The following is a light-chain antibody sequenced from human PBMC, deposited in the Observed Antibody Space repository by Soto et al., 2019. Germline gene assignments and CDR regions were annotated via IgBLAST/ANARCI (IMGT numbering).Light chain of an antibody. J-gene: IGLJ2*01. CDR1: SSDVGGYNY. CDR2: EVS. CDR3: SSYAGSNNVL. Sequence: QSALTQPPSASGSTGQSVTISCTGTSSDVGGYNYVSWYQQHPGKAPKLMIYEVSKRPSGVPDRFSGSKSGNTASLTVSGLQAEDDADYYCSSYAGSNNVLFGGGTKLTVL. V-gene: IGLV2-8*01.